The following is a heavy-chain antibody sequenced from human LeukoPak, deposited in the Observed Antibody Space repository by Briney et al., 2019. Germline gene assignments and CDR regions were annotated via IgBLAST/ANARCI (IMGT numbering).Heavy chain of an antibody. CDR2: NHYSGST. D-gene: IGHD2-2*01. Sequence: PSETLSLTCTVSGGSISNYYWSWIRQPPGKGLEWIGYNHYSGSTNYNPSLKSRVTISLDTSKNQFSLKLSSVTAADTAVYYCVREGYCTATSCHYYFDSWGRGALVTVSS. CDR3: VREGYCTATSCHYYFDS. V-gene: IGHV4-59*01. J-gene: IGHJ4*02. CDR1: GGSISNYY.